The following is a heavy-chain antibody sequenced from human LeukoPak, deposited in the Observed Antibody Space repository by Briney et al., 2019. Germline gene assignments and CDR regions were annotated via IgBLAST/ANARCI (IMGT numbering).Heavy chain of an antibody. Sequence: PSETLSLTCTVSGGSISSYYWSWIRQPPGKGLEWIGYIYYSGSTNYNPSLKSRVTISVDTSKNQFSLKLSSVTAADTAVYYCAXXXXXXXXXXXXXXXGRHPVRPRIWFDYWGQGTLVTVSS. D-gene: IGHD3-10*01. V-gene: IGHV4-59*01. CDR2: IYYSGST. CDR3: AXXXXXXXXXXXXXXXGRHPVRPRIWFDY. CDR1: GGSISSYY. J-gene: IGHJ4*02.